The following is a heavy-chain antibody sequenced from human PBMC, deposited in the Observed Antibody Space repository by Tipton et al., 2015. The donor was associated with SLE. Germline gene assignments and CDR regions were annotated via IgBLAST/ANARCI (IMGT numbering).Heavy chain of an antibody. V-gene: IGHV4-34*01. CDR1: GGSISSYY. CDR3: ARLTAWAFDI. J-gene: IGHJ3*02. Sequence: TLSLTCTVPGGSISSYYWSWIRQPPGKGLEWIGEINHSGSTNYNPSLKSRVTISVDTSKNQFSLKLSSVTAADTAVFYCARLTAWAFDIWGQGTMVTVSS. CDR2: INHSGST.